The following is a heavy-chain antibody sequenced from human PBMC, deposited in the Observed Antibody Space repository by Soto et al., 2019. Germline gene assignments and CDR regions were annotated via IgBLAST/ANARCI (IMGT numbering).Heavy chain of an antibody. Sequence: PSETLSLTSPFSGCSVSSGSYYWSWIRQPPGKGLEWIGYIYYSGSTNYNPSLKSRVTISVDTSKNQFSLKLSSVTAADTAVYYCARSIPYYDILTGYYPGWFDPWGQGTLVTVSS. CDR1: GCSVSSGSYY. J-gene: IGHJ5*02. V-gene: IGHV4-61*01. D-gene: IGHD3-9*01. CDR3: ARSIPYYDILTGYYPGWFDP. CDR2: IYYSGST.